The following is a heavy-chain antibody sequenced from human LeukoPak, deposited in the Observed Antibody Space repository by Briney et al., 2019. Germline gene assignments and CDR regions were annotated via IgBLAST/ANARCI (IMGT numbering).Heavy chain of an antibody. J-gene: IGHJ5*02. CDR2: IYYSGST. V-gene: IGHV4-59*12. CDR1: GGSISSYY. Sequence: PSETLSLTCTVSGGSISSYYWSWIRQPPGKGLEWIGYIYYSGSTNYNPSLKSRVTISVDTSKNQFSLKLSSVTAADTAVYYCASWYQLLSANWFDPWGQGTLVTVSS. D-gene: IGHD2-2*01. CDR3: ASWYQLLSANWFDP.